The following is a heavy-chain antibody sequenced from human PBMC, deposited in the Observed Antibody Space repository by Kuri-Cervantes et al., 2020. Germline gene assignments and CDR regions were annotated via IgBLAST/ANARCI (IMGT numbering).Heavy chain of an antibody. CDR1: GFTFSSYG. Sequence: LSLTCAASGFTFSSYGMHWVRQAPGKGLEWVSTISNNGGSTYYADSVKGRFTISRDNSKNTLSLQMDSLRAEDTALYYCVKVYWGVRTFDYWGQGTPVTVSS. CDR3: VKVYWGVRTFDY. CDR2: ISNNGGST. V-gene: IGHV3-23*01. D-gene: IGHD1-26*01. J-gene: IGHJ4*02.